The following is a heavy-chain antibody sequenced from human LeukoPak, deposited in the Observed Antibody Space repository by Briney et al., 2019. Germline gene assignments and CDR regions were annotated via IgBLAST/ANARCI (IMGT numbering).Heavy chain of an antibody. Sequence: GGSLRLSCAASGFTFSSYAMHWVRQAPGKGLEWVAVISYDGSNKYYADSVKGRFTISRDNSKNTLYLQMNSLRAEDTAVYYCAKGRCSSTSCSLDYWGQGTLVTVSS. CDR3: AKGRCSSTSCSLDY. D-gene: IGHD2-2*01. CDR1: GFTFSSYA. J-gene: IGHJ4*02. CDR2: ISYDGSNK. V-gene: IGHV3-30-3*01.